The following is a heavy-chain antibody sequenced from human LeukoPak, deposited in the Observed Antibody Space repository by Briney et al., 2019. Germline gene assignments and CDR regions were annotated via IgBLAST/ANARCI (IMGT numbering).Heavy chain of an antibody. CDR2: ITSGSTFI. D-gene: IGHD3-10*01. Sequence: SGGSLRLSCAASGFSFNDYGMSWVRQAPGKGLEWVSSITSGSTFIYYAVSVRGRFTISRDNAKNSLYLQMNSLRAEDTAVYYCARIGSGRFYYYMDVWGKGTTVTVSS. CDR1: GFSFNDYG. CDR3: ARIGSGRFYYYMDV. J-gene: IGHJ6*03. V-gene: IGHV3-21*01.